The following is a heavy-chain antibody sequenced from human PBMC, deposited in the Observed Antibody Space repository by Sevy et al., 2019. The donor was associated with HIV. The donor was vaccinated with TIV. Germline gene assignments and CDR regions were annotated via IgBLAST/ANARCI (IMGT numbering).Heavy chain of an antibody. CDR3: ARDSAPGVRGVIAFDI. CDR1: GYTFTSYA. V-gene: IGHV7-4-1*02. J-gene: IGHJ3*02. Sequence: ASVKVSCKASGYTFTSYAMNWVRQAPGQGLEWMGWINTNTGNPTYAQGFTGRFVFSLDTSVSTAYLQISSLKAEDTAVYYCARDSAPGVRGVIAFDIWGHGTMVTVSS. D-gene: IGHD3-10*01. CDR2: INTNTGNP.